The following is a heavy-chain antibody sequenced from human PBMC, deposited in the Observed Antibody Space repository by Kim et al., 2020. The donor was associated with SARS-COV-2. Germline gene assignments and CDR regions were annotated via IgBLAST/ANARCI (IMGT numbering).Heavy chain of an antibody. D-gene: IGHD2-2*01. J-gene: IGHJ5*02. V-gene: IGHV3-21*01. Sequence: GGSLRLSCAASGFTFSSYSINWVRQAPGKGLEWVSSISSSSSYIYYADSVKGRFTISRDNAKNSLYLQMNSLRAEDTAVYYCARDGSSTSWGNWFDPWGQGTLVTVSS. CDR2: ISSSSSYI. CDR3: ARDGSSTSWGNWFDP. CDR1: GFTFSSYS.